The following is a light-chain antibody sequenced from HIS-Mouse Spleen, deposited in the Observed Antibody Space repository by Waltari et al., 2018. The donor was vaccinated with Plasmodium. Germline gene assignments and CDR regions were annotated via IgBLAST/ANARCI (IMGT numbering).Light chain of an antibody. CDR3: SSYAGSNNLV. CDR1: SSDVGGYNY. Sequence: QSALTQPPSASGSPGQSVTISCTGTSSDVGGYNYFSWYQQHPGKAPKLMIYEVSKRPPGAADRFAGSKSGNTASLTGSGLQAEDEADYYCSSYAGSNNLVFGGGTKLTVL. CDR2: EVS. V-gene: IGLV2-8*01. J-gene: IGLJ2*01.